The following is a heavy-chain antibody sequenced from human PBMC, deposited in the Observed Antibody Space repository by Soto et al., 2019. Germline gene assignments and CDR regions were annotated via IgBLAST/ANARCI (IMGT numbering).Heavy chain of an antibody. CDR1: GVTVSNNF. CDR2: IYSGGAT. V-gene: IGHV3-66*01. Sequence: EVQLVESGGDLVQPGGSLRLSCAASGVTVSNNFMSWVRQAPGKGLEWVSIIYSGGATQYADSVKGRFTISRDSYKNTVYLQMNSLRVQYTAVYYCARNFPVTTLGYWGQGTLVTVSS. J-gene: IGHJ4*02. CDR3: ARNFPVTTLGY. D-gene: IGHD4-17*01.